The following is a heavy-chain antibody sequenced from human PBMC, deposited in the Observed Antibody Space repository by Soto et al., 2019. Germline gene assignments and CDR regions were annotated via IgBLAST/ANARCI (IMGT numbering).Heavy chain of an antibody. D-gene: IGHD5-18*01. V-gene: IGHV3-66*01. CDR1: GFGVSNNY. J-gene: IGHJ3*02. CDR2: INSGGNT. CDR3: ARDIYSYGSVGPPDI. Sequence: GGSLRLSCAASGFGVSNNYMSWVRQAPGKGLEWVSAINSGGNTYYADSVKGRFTISRDNSKNTVYLQMNSVGAEDTAVYFCARDIYSYGSVGPPDIWGQGTMVTVSS.